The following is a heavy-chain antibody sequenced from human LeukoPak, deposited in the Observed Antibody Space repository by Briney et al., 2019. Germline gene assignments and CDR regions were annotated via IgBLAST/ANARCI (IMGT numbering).Heavy chain of an antibody. CDR3: AKDSHLYYDFWSGYPYFDY. V-gene: IGHV3-30-3*01. J-gene: IGHJ4*02. Sequence: GGSLRLSCAASGFTFSSYAMHWVRQAPGKGLEWVAVISYDGSNKYYADSVKGRFTISRDNSKNTLYLQMNSLRAEDTAVYYCAKDSHLYYDFWSGYPYFDYWGQGTLVTVSS. CDR1: GFTFSSYA. CDR2: ISYDGSNK. D-gene: IGHD3-3*01.